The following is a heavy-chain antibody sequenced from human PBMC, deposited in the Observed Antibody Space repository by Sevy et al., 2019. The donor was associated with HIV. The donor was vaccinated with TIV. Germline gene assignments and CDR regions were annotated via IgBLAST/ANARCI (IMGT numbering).Heavy chain of an antibody. J-gene: IGHJ4*02. CDR2: ISFGCVRI. V-gene: IGHV3-23*01. D-gene: IGHD2-8*01. Sequence: GGSLRLSCAASGFTFAKYSMSWVRQAPGKGLEWVSTISFGCVRINYAGSVKGRFTISRDDSKNTLFLQMNSLRAEDTATYFCAREGCTQPHDYWGKGTLVTFSS. CDR1: GFTFAKYS. CDR3: AREGCTQPHDY.